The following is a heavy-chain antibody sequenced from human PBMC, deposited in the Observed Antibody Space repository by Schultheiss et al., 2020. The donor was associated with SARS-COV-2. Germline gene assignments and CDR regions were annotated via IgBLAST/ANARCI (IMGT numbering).Heavy chain of an antibody. V-gene: IGHV3-30*03. CDR1: GFTFSTYG. CDR2: ISYDGSNK. Sequence: GESLKISCAASGFTFSTYGMHWVRQAPGKGLEWVAVISYDGSNKYYADSVKGRFTISRDNSKNTLYLQMNSLRAEDTAVYYCARDRWAMASYNWNDVVDYWGQGTLVTVSS. D-gene: IGHD1-20*01. CDR3: ARDRWAMASYNWNDVVDY. J-gene: IGHJ4*02.